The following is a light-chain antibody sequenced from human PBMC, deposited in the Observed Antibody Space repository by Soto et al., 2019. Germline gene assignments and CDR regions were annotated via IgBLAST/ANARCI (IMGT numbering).Light chain of an antibody. CDR2: KAS. CDR1: EYISNW. Sequence: DIQMTQSPSTLSASVGDRVTITCRSSEYISNWLAWYQQKPGKAPKLLIYKASSLENGAPSRFSGSVSGTEFTLTISSLQPDDYATYYCQHSKTFGQGTKVDIK. CDR3: QHSKT. V-gene: IGKV1-5*03. J-gene: IGKJ1*01.